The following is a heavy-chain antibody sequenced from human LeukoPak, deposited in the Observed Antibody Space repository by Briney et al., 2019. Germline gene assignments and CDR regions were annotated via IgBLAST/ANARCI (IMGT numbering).Heavy chain of an antibody. CDR2: ISYDGSNK. CDR1: RFTFSSYA. J-gene: IGHJ4*02. CDR3: AKLWTSYCSSTSCYFDY. D-gene: IGHD2-2*01. V-gene: IGHV3-30*04. Sequence: GGSLRLSCAASRFTFSSYAMHWVRQAPGKGLEWVAVISYDGSNKYYADSVKGRFTISRDNSKNTLYLQMNSLRAEDTAVYYCAKLWTSYCSSTSCYFDYWGQGTLVTVSS.